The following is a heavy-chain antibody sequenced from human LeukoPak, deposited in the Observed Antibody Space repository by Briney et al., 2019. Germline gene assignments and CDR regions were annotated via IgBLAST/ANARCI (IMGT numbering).Heavy chain of an antibody. D-gene: IGHD1-26*01. V-gene: IGHV3-33*03. CDR3: ARGATYLDY. CDR2: IWFDGSKT. CDR1: GFTFSSYG. J-gene: IGHJ4*02. Sequence: GRSLRLSCAASGFTFSSYGMHWVRQAPGKGLEWVAVIWFDGSKTYYADSVKGRFTISRDNSKNTLYLQMSSLRAEDTAVYYCARGATYLDYWGQGTLVTVS.